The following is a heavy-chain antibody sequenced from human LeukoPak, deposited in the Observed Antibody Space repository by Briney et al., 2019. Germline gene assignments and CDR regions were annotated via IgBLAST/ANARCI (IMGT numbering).Heavy chain of an antibody. CDR2: ISSTGYTT. J-gene: IGHJ5*02. CDR1: GFSFSEYY. CDR3: GRVAGVEFISA. V-gene: IGHV3-11*01. Sequence: GGSLRLSCAASGFSFSEYYMAWIRQAPGKRLQWVSYISSTGYTTDYVDSVKGRFTISKDNAKNSLYLEMKSLRAEDTAVYYCGRVAGVEFISAWGQGTLVTVSS. D-gene: IGHD2-15*01.